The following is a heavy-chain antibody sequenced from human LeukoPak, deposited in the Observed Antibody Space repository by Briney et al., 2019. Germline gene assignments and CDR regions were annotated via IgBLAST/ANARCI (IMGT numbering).Heavy chain of an antibody. Sequence: SETLSLTCTVSGGSISSGGYYWSWIRQHPGKGLKWIGYIYYSGSTYYNPSLKSRVTISVDTSKNQFSLKLSSVTAADTAVFYCAREGCSSSSCYTDYWGQGTLVTVSS. CDR3: AREGCSSSSCYTDY. J-gene: IGHJ4*02. V-gene: IGHV4-31*03. CDR1: GGSISSGGYY. CDR2: IYYSGST. D-gene: IGHD2-2*02.